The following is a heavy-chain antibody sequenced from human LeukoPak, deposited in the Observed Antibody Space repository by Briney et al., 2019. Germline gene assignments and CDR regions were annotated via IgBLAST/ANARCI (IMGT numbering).Heavy chain of an antibody. V-gene: IGHV3-23*01. Sequence: GGSLRLSCAVSGISFSNYAMSWVRQAPGKGLEWVSAITSSGDGTHYADSVMGRFTISRDNSRNTLYLQMNSLRGEDTAVYYCAKGVTISSYSYYYYGMEVWGQGTTVTVSS. J-gene: IGHJ6*02. CDR3: AKGVTISSYSYYYYGMEV. CDR2: ITSSGDGT. CDR1: GISFSNYA. D-gene: IGHD3-3*01.